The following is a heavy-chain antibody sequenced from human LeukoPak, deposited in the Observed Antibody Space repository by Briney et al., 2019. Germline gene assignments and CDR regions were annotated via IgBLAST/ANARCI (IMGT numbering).Heavy chain of an antibody. Sequence: SETLSLTCTICGGSISSGSYYWSWIRQPAGKGLEWIGRIYTSGSTNYNPSLKSRVTISVDTSKNQFSLKLSSVTAADTAVYYCARGYCTNGVCSLPNYMDVWGKGTTVTVSS. CDR1: GGSISSGSYY. J-gene: IGHJ6*03. CDR2: IYTSGST. V-gene: IGHV4-61*02. CDR3: ARGYCTNGVCSLPNYMDV. D-gene: IGHD2-8*01.